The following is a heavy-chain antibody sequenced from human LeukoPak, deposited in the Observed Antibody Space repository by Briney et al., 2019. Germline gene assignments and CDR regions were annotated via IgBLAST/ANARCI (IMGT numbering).Heavy chain of an antibody. V-gene: IGHV3-7*01. CDR2: IKQDGSEK. D-gene: IGHD4-11*01. CDR3: ARAEFQTTVTISNWFDP. CDR1: GFTFSSYW. Sequence: QPGGSLRLSCAASGFTFSSYWMSWVRQAPGKGLEWVANIKQDGSEKYYVDSVKGRFTISRDNAKNSLYLQMNSLRAEDTAVYYCARAEFQTTVTISNWFDPWGQGTLVTVSS. J-gene: IGHJ5*02.